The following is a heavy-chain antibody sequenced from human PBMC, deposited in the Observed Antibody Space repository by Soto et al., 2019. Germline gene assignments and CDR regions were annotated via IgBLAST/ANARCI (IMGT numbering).Heavy chain of an antibody. J-gene: IGHJ4*02. CDR2: VYYTGST. V-gene: IGHV4-59*01. D-gene: IGHD3-22*01. CDR1: GDSISTFY. Sequence: SETLSLTCTVSGDSISTFYWGWMRQSPGKELEWIGYVYYTGSTNYNPSLKSRVTISVDRSRNQFSLKLTSANAADTAVYYCARGRTVRNYADDSSDYFYFFDYWGQGTQVTVSS. CDR3: ARGRTVRNYADDSSDYFYFFDY.